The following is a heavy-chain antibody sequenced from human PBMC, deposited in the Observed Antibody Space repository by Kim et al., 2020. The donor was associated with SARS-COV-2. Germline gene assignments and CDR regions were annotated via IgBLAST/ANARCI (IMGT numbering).Heavy chain of an antibody. CDR1: GFTFNDHA. J-gene: IGHJ6*02. V-gene: IGHV3-9*01. D-gene: IGHD3-3*02. CDR3: TKDVLAGVADV. CDR2: IMWNSGGT. Sequence: GGSLRLSCIASGFTFNDHAMHWVRQAPGKGLEWVSGIMWNSGGTGYADSVKGRFTTSIDTAKNSLYLQMNSLRPEDTALYYCTKDVLAGVADVWGQGTAV.